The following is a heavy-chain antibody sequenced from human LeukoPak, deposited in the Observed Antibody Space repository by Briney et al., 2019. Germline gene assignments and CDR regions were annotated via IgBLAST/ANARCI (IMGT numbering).Heavy chain of an antibody. D-gene: IGHD6-13*01. CDR3: ARQNTSSSRTKFDY. J-gene: IGHJ4*02. V-gene: IGHV1-2*06. Sequence: GASVKVSCKASGYTFTGYYMHWLRQAPGQGLEWMGRINPNSGGTNYAQKFQGRVTMTRDTSISTAYMELSRLRSDDTAVYYCARQNTSSSRTKFDYWGQGTLVTVSS. CDR1: GYTFTGYY. CDR2: INPNSGGT.